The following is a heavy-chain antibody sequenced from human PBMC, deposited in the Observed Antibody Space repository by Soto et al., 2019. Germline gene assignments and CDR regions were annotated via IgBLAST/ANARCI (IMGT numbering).Heavy chain of an antibody. D-gene: IGHD3-22*01. CDR3: ANGDSSGFEYFQS. Sequence: PGGSLRLSCTASGFTFSSHGMHWVRQAPGKGLEWVAVVSFDGTNKNYADSVRGRFTISRDNSKNTLYLQMSSLRAEDTAVYYCANGDSSGFEYFQSWGQGTLVTVSS. V-gene: IGHV3-30*18. CDR2: VSFDGTNK. J-gene: IGHJ1*01. CDR1: GFTFSSHG.